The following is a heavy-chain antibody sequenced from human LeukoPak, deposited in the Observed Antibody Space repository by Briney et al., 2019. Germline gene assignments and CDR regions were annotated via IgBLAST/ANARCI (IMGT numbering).Heavy chain of an antibody. J-gene: IGHJ3*02. CDR2: ISYDGSNK. D-gene: IGHD5-18*01. V-gene: IGHV3-30*18. CDR3: AKDLRGYSYGDAFDI. Sequence: GTSLRLSWVASGFTFSNYDMHWVRQAPGKGLEWVAVISYDGSNKYYADSVKGRFTISRDNSKNTLYLQMNSLRAEDTAVYYCAKDLRGYSYGDAFDIWGQGTMVTVSS. CDR1: GFTFSNYD.